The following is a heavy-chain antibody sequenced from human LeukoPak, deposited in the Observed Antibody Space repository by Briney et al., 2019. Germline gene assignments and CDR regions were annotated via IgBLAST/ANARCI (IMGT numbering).Heavy chain of an antibody. CDR3: AKGYGDYYYYYGMDV. D-gene: IGHD4-17*01. Sequence: GRSLRLSCAASGFTFDNYDMHWVRQAPGKGLEWVSGISWNSGGIGYADAVKGRFTISRDNAKNSLYLQMNSLRAEDTALYYCAKGYGDYYYYYGMDVWGLGTTVTVS. CDR1: GFTFDNYD. CDR2: ISWNSGGI. J-gene: IGHJ6*02. V-gene: IGHV3-9*01.